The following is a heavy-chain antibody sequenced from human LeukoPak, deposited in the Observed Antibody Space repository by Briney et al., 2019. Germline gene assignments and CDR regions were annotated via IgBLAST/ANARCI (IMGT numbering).Heavy chain of an antibody. CDR1: GFSFSNYA. J-gene: IGHJ4*02. Sequence: GGSLRLSCAASGFSFSNYALSWVRQAPGKGLEWVSSIGGSGGTTYYADSVTGRFTISRDNSKNTLYLQMNRLRAEDTAVYSCAKHFGFISGWYNYWGQGTLVTVSS. V-gene: IGHV3-23*01. CDR3: AKHFGFISGWYNY. CDR2: IGGSGGTT. D-gene: IGHD6-13*01.